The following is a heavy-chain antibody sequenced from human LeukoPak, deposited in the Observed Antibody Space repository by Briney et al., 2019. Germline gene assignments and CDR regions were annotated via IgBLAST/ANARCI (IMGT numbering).Heavy chain of an antibody. D-gene: IGHD3-10*01. CDR3: ARESLRYYYGSGSYYNY. Sequence: SETLSLTCVVSGGSVSSSKWWSWVRQPPGKGLEWIGQVYHDGGTKYNPSLKSRVTILVDTSKNQFSLKLSSVTAADTAVYYCARESLRYYYGSGSYYNYWGQGTLVTVSS. CDR2: VYHDGGT. CDR1: GGSVSSSKW. J-gene: IGHJ4*02. V-gene: IGHV4-4*02.